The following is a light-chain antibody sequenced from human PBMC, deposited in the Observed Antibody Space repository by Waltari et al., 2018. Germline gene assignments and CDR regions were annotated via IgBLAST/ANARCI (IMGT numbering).Light chain of an antibody. Sequence: QSVLTQPPSVSGAPGQRVSISCTGSSSNIGAGFDVQWYQQVPGTAPNLLLYTNDIRPSWVPDRFSGSKSGTSASLAISGLQADDEADYYCQSFDKSLSGFVIFGGGTKLTVL. CDR3: QSFDKSLSGFVI. J-gene: IGLJ2*01. V-gene: IGLV1-40*01. CDR1: SSNIGAGFD. CDR2: TND.